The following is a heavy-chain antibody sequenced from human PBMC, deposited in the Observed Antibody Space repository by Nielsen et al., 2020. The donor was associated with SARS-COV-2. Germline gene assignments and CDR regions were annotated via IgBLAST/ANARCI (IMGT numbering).Heavy chain of an antibody. CDR2: ISDDGINK. V-gene: IGHV3-33*05. Sequence: GGSLRLSCAASGFTFRTYGMHWVRQAPGKGLGWVAVISDDGINKGYADSVKGRFTISRDNSKNTLYLEMNSLRVDDTAIYYCARGSWDDWGQGTLVTVSS. D-gene: IGHD6-19*01. CDR3: ARGSWDD. CDR1: GFTFRTYG. J-gene: IGHJ4*02.